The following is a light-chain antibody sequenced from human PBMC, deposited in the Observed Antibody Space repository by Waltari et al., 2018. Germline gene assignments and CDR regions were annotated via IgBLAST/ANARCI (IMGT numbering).Light chain of an antibody. CDR3: QQYSNYYT. J-gene: IGKJ2*01. CDR2: KAS. CDR1: ESISTW. V-gene: IGKV1-5*03. Sequence: TLSASVGDTVTFTCRASESISTWLAWYQQRPGKAPKLLIYKASYLETGVPSRFSGSGSGTEFILTISSLRPDDSATYYCQQYSNYYTFGQGTKLEIK.